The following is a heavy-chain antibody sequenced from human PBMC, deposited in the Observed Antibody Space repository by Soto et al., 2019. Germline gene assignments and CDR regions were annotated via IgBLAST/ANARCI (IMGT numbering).Heavy chain of an antibody. CDR2: IWYDGSNK. Sequence: PGGSLRLSCAAYGFTFSSYGMHWVRQAPGKGLEWVAVIWYDGSNKYYADSVKGRFTISRDDSKNTLYLQMNSLRAEDTAVYYCARDFAVTTEVDYYYYGMDVWGQGTTVTVSS. CDR3: ARDFAVTTEVDYYYYGMDV. D-gene: IGHD4-17*01. V-gene: IGHV3-33*01. J-gene: IGHJ6*02. CDR1: GFTFSSYG.